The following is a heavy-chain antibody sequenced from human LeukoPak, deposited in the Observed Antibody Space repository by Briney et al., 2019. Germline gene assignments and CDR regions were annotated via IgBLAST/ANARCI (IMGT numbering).Heavy chain of an antibody. CDR2: ISSSGSTI. V-gene: IGHV3-48*03. D-gene: IGHD2/OR15-2a*01. CDR1: GFSFSSYE. J-gene: IGHJ2*01. Sequence: GGSLRLSCAASGFSFSSYEMNWVRQAPGKGLEWVSYISSSGSTIYYADSVKGRFTISRDNAKTSLYLQMNSLRAEDTAVYYCARGSMDLPRYWYFDLWGRGTLVTVSS. CDR3: ARGSMDLPRYWYFDL.